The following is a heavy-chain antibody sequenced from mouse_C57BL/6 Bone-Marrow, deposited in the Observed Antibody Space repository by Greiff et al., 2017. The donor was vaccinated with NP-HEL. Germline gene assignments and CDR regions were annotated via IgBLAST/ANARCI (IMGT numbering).Heavy chain of an antibody. CDR2: INPSTGGT. V-gene: IGHV1-42*01. J-gene: IGHJ1*03. CDR1: GYSFTGYY. Sequence: EVKLQQSGPELVKPGASVKISCKASGYSFTGYYMNWVKQSPEKSLEWIGEINPSTGGTTYNQKFKAMATLTVDKSSSTAYMQLKSLTSEDSAVYYCARPLGRWYFDVWGTGTTVTGSS. D-gene: IGHD4-1*01. CDR3: ARPLGRWYFDV.